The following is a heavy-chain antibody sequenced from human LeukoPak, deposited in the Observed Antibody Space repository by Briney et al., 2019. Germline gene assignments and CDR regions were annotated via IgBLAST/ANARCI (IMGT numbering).Heavy chain of an antibody. D-gene: IGHD3-22*01. V-gene: IGHV3-23*01. Sequence: PGGSLRLSCAASGFTFDDYAMHWVRHAPGKGLEWVAGISDSGGGTKYADSVKGRFTISRDNPKNTLYLQMNSLRAEDTAVYFCAKRGVVIRVILVGFHKEAYYFDSWGQGTVVTVSS. J-gene: IGHJ4*03. CDR1: GFTFDDYA. CDR2: ISDSGGGT. CDR3: AKRGVVIRVILVGFHKEAYYFDS.